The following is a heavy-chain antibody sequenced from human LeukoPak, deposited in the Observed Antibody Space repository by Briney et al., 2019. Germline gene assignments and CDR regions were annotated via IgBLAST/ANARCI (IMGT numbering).Heavy chain of an antibody. Sequence: ASVKVSCTASGYTFTSYGISWVRQAPGQGLEWMGWINAGNGNTKYSQKFQGRVTITRDTSASTAYMELSSLRSEDTAVYYCARTNSGSYSLNFDYWGQGTLVTVSS. V-gene: IGHV1-3*01. J-gene: IGHJ4*02. CDR1: GYTFTSYG. CDR2: INAGNGNT. D-gene: IGHD1-26*01. CDR3: ARTNSGSYSLNFDY.